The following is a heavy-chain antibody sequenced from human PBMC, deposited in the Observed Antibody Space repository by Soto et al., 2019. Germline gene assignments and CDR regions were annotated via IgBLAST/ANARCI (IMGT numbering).Heavy chain of an antibody. V-gene: IGHV1-69*06. D-gene: IGHD2-15*01. J-gene: IGHJ4*02. Sequence: QVQLVQSGAEVKKPGSSVKVSCKASGGTFSSYAISWVRQAPGQGLGWMGGIIPIFGTANYAQKFQGRVTITADKSTSTAYMELSSLRSEDTAVYYCARDTRGCSGGSCYSFDYWGQGTLVTVSS. CDR3: ARDTRGCSGGSCYSFDY. CDR2: IIPIFGTA. CDR1: GGTFSSYA.